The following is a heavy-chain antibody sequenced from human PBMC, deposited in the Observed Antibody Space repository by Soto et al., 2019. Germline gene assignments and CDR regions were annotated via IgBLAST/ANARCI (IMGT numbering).Heavy chain of an antibody. J-gene: IGHJ4*02. D-gene: IGHD1-1*01. CDR3: ARDGGTGLDY. Sequence: QVQLVQSGAEVRKPGASVKVSCKASGYIFTTFGIGWVRQAPGQGLEWMGWIRAYNGNRNFAQNVRDRVSMTTDTSTHTAHTALRSLRSDDTAVYYCARDGGTGLDYWGQGTLVTVSS. CDR2: IRAYNGNR. V-gene: IGHV1-18*01. CDR1: GYIFTTFG.